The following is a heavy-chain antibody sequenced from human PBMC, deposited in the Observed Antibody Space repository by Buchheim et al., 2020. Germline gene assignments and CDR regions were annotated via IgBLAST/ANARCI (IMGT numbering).Heavy chain of an antibody. CDR1: GFTFSSYG. CDR2: IWYDGSNK. V-gene: IGHV3-33*01. CDR3: ARALRGAVAGTGDY. D-gene: IGHD6-13*01. Sequence: QVQLVESGGGVVQPGRSLRLSCAASGFTFSSYGMHWVRQAPGKGLEWVAVIWYDGSNKYYADSVKGRFTISRDNSKNTLYLQMNRLRAEDTAVYCCARALRGAVAGTGDYWGQGTL. J-gene: IGHJ4*02.